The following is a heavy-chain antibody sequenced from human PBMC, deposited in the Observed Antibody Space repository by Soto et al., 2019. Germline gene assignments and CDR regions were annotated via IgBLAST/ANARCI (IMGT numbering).Heavy chain of an antibody. CDR3: ARSTTKYGMDV. J-gene: IGHJ6*02. V-gene: IGHV4-59*08. Sequence: QVQLQESSPGLVKPSETLSLTCTVSGGSISSYYWSWIRQPPGKGLEWIGYIYYSGSTNYNPSLKSRVTISVDTSKNQFSLKLSSVTAADTAVYYCARSTTKYGMDVWGQGTTVTVSS. CDR2: IYYSGST. CDR1: GGSISSYY. D-gene: IGHD1-1*01.